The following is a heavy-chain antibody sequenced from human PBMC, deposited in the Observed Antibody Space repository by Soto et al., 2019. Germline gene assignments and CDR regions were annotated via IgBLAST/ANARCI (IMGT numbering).Heavy chain of an antibody. Sequence: GESLKISCKGSGYRFTNNWIGWVCQMPGKGLEWMAIIYPAASDTTYSPSFQGHVTISADKSISTTYLQWSSLKASDTAMYDCARVLHGYIEYWGQGTRVTVAS. V-gene: IGHV5-51*01. CDR3: ARVLHGYIEY. J-gene: IGHJ4*02. CDR2: IYPAASDT. CDR1: GYRFTNNW.